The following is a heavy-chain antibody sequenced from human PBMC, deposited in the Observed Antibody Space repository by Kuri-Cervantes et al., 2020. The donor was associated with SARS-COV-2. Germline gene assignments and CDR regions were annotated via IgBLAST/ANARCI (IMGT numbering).Heavy chain of an antibody. D-gene: IGHD4-11*01. CDR3: ARETWDYSNVYYYYYGMDV. Sequence: GESLKISCAASGFTFSSYDMHWVRQATGKGLEWVSYISSSGSTIYYADSVKGRFTISRDNAKNSLYLQMNSLRAEDTAVYYCARETWDYSNVYYYYYGMDVWGQGTTVTVSS. CDR2: ISSSGSTI. CDR1: GFTFSSYD. J-gene: IGHJ6*02. V-gene: IGHV3-48*03.